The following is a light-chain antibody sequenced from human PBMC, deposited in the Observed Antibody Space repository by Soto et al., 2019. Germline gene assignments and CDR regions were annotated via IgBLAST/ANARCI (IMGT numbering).Light chain of an antibody. CDR3: LLYYGGAVV. V-gene: IGLV7-43*01. J-gene: IGLJ2*01. Sequence: QAVVTQEPSLTVSPGGTVTLTCASSTGAVTSDYYPNWFQQKPGQAPRALIYSTSNKRSWTPARFSGSGIGGKAALTLSGVEPEDESEYYCLLYYGGAVVFGGGTQLTVL. CDR2: STS. CDR1: TGAVTSDYY.